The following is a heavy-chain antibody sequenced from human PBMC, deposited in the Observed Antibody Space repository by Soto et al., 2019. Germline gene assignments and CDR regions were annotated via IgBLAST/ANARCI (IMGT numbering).Heavy chain of an antibody. V-gene: IGHV1-18*01. CDR3: TRRYGDPSSAAGFDY. D-gene: IGHD4-17*01. CDR1: GYTFSDYG. CDR2: ISTYSGKT. Sequence: ASVKVSCKASGYTFSDYGISWVRQAPGQGLEWMGWISTYSGKTNSAQKLQGRVTMTTDRSTRTTYMELRSLRSDDTAVYYCTRRYGDPSSAAGFDYWGQGTLVTVPQ. J-gene: IGHJ4*02.